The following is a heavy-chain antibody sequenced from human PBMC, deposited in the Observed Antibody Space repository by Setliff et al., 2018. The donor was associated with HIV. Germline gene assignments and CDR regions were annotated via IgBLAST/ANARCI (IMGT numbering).Heavy chain of an antibody. D-gene: IGHD4-17*01. Sequence: SETLSLTCVVSGYSINSDFYWGWLRQPPGMGLESPGRGLEWIGHIYHSGSTYYNPSLNSRVTMSIDMSKNQFSLSLTSVTAADTAIYYCARTWLHYGADIPRFDPWGQGVSVTVSS. V-gene: IGHV4-38-2*01. CDR1: GYSINSDFY. J-gene: IGHJ5*02. CDR3: ARTWLHYGADIPRFDP. CDR2: IYHSGST.